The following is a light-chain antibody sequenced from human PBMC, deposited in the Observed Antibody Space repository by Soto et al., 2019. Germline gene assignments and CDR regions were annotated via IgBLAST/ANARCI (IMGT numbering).Light chain of an antibody. Sequence: DIQMTQSPSSLSASVGDRVTITCRASQSISSYLNWYQQKPGKAPKLLIYAASSLQSRVPSRFSGSGSGTDFTLTISSLQPEDFATFYCQQSYSTQYTFGQGTKLDIK. J-gene: IGKJ2*01. CDR2: AAS. V-gene: IGKV1-39*01. CDR1: QSISSY. CDR3: QQSYSTQYT.